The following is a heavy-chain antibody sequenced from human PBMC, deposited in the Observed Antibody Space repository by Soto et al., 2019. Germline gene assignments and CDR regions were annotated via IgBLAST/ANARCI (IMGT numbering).Heavy chain of an antibody. CDR3: ARDIYSYEDY. J-gene: IGHJ4*02. D-gene: IGHD5-18*01. V-gene: IGHV3-30-3*01. CDR2: ISYDGSNK. CDR1: GFTFSSYA. Sequence: PGGSLRLSCAASGFTFSSYAMHWVRQAPGKGLEWVAVISYDGSNKYYADSVKGRFTISRDNSKNTLYLQMNSLRAEDTAVYYCARDIYSYEDYWGQGTLVTVSS.